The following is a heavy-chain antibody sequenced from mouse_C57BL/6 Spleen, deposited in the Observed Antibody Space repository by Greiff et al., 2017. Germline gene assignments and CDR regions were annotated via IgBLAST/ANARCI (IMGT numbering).Heavy chain of an antibody. CDR2: INPGSGGT. Sequence: QVQLKQSGAELVRPGTSVKVPCKASGYAFTNYLIEWVKQRPGQGLEWIGVINPGSGGTNYNEKFKGKATLTADKSSSTAYMQLSSLTSEDSAVYFCARGYYDYDGPLAYWGQGTLVTVSA. CDR1: GYAFTNYL. D-gene: IGHD2-4*01. V-gene: IGHV1-54*01. CDR3: ARGYYDYDGPLAY. J-gene: IGHJ3*01.